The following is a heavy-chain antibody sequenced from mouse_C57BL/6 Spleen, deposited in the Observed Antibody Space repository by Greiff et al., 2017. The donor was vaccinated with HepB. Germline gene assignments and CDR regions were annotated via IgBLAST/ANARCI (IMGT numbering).Heavy chain of an antibody. CDR3: TREDYYGSSRYFDV. V-gene: IGHV1-5*01. CDR1: GYTFTSYW. CDR2: IYPGNSDT. J-gene: IGHJ1*03. Sequence: VQLKQSGTVLARPGASVKMSCKTSGYTFTSYWMHWVKQRPGQGLEWIGAIYPGNSDTSYNQKFKGKAKLTAVTSASTAYMELSSLTNEASAVYYCTREDYYGSSRYFDVWGTGTTVTVSS. D-gene: IGHD1-1*01.